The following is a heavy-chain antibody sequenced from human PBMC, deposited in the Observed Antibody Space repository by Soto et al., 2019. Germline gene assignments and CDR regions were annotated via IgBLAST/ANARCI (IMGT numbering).Heavy chain of an antibody. CDR2: ISISSSDR. J-gene: IGHJ4*01. CDR1: GFTLRTYT. V-gene: IGHV3-21*06. Sequence: GGSLRLSCAASGFTLRTYTMNWVRQAPGKGLEWVSSISISSSDRYYADSVRGRFTISRDNAKNALYLQMNSLGADDTAVYFCVRGMNPLFGGQGTLVTVSS. CDR3: VRGMNPLF.